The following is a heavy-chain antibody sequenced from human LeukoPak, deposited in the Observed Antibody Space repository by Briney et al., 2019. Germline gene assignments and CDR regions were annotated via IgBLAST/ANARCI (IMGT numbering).Heavy chain of an antibody. Sequence: GGSLRLSCAASGLSFSSYGMHWVRQAPGKGLEWVAVISYDGSNKYYADSVKGRFTISRDNSKNTLYLQMNSLRAEDTAVYYCAKDGGSDYYDSSGYYHGVFDYWGQGTLVTVSS. J-gene: IGHJ4*02. D-gene: IGHD3-22*01. V-gene: IGHV3-30*18. CDR3: AKDGGSDYYDSSGYYHGVFDY. CDR1: GLSFSSYG. CDR2: ISYDGSNK.